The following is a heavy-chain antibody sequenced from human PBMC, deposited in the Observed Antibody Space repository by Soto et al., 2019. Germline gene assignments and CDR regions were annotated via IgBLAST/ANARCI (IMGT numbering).Heavy chain of an antibody. Sequence: GGSLRLSCAASGFTFSSYAMHWVRQAPGKGLEWVAVISYDGSNKYYADSVKGRFTISRDNSKNTLYLQMNSLRAEDTAVYYCAREEGYCSSTSCSSLYYGMDVWGQGTTVTVSS. CDR3: AREEGYCSSTSCSSLYYGMDV. D-gene: IGHD2-2*01. CDR1: GFTFSSYA. CDR2: ISYDGSNK. J-gene: IGHJ6*02. V-gene: IGHV3-30*04.